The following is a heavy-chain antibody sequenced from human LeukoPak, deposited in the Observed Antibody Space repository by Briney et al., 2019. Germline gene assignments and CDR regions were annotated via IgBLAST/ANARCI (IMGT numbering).Heavy chain of an antibody. D-gene: IGHD6-13*01. J-gene: IGHJ2*01. CDR2: ISYDGSNK. CDR3: ARGAAAGAWRYFDL. CDR1: GFTFSSYA. V-gene: IGHV3-30-3*01. Sequence: GGALRLSCAASGFTFSSYAMHWVRQAPGKGLEWVAVISYDGSNKYYADSVKGRFTISRDNSENTLYLQMNSLRAEDTAVYHCARGAAAGAWRYFDLWGRGTLVTVSS.